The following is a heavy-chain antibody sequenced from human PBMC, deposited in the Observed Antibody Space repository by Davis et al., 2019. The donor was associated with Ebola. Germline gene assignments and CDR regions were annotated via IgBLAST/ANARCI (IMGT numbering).Heavy chain of an antibody. CDR3: GRRRDHYYGLDV. CDR1: GGSFSAYY. V-gene: IGHV4-34*01. J-gene: IGHJ6*02. CDR2: INHSGST. Sequence: SETLSLTCAVYGGSFSAYYWNWIRQPPGKGLEWIGEINHSGSTNYNPSLKSRVTISVDTSKNQFSLELSSVTAADTAVYYCGRRRDHYYGLDVWGQGTTVTVSS.